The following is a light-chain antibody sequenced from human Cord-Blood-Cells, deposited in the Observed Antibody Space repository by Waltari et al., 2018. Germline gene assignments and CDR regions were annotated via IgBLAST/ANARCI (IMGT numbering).Light chain of an antibody. CDR2: DAS. CDR1: QDIINY. V-gene: IGKV1-33*01. CDR3: QQYYNRPFT. Sequence: DIQMTQSSSSLSASVRDRDNITCQASQDIINYLIWYQQKTGKDPKLLIYDASHLETGVPSRFIGSGSGTEFTFTISSLQPEDISTYYCQQYYNRPFTFGPGTKVDIK. J-gene: IGKJ3*01.